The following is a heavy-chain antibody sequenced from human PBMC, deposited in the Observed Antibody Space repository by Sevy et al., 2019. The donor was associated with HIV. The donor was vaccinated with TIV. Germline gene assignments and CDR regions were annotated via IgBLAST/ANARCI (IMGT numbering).Heavy chain of an antibody. CDR1: GYTFSGYA. Sequence: GGSLRLSCAASGYTFSGYAMSWVRQAPGKGLEWVSLITGSGSKTYYADSVKGRFTISRDNSKNTVNLQMNSLRAEDTAIYYCAKETWGLFDPWGQGILVTVSS. J-gene: IGHJ5*02. D-gene: IGHD7-27*01. V-gene: IGHV3-23*01. CDR3: AKETWGLFDP. CDR2: ITGSGSKT.